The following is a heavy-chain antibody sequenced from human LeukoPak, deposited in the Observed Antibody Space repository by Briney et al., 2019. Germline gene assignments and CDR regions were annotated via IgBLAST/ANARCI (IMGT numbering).Heavy chain of an antibody. J-gene: IGHJ4*02. CDR2: IRSNASSYYS. D-gene: IGHD2-15*01. Sequence: GGSLRLSCAASGFTFSSSAMHWVRQAPGKGLEWVGRIRSNASSYYSAYSASVKGRISRYRDDYKNKADLKMNSRKTDDTAVYYCTRPPKYGSGGSCYSDWGQGTLVTVSS. CDR1: GFTFSSSA. CDR3: TRPPKYGSGGSCYSD. V-gene: IGHV3-73*01.